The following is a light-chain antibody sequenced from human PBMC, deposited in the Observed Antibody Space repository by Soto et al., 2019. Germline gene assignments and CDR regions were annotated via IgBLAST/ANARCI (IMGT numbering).Light chain of an antibody. V-gene: IGLV1-51*01. CDR3: GTWDNSRSGVV. CDR2: DNN. Sequence: QSVLTQPPSVSAAPGQKVTISCSGSSSNIGNNYVSWYQQLPGTAPKLLIYDNNKRPSGIPDRFSGSKSGTSATLDITGLQTGDEADDYCGTWDNSRSGVVFGGGTKLTVL. CDR1: SSNIGNNY. J-gene: IGLJ2*01.